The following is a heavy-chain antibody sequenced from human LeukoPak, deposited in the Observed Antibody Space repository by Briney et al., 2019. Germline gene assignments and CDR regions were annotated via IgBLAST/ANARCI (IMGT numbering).Heavy chain of an antibody. V-gene: IGHV1-46*01. Sequence: ASVKVSCKASGYTFTGYYMHWVRQAPGQGLEWMGIINPSGGSTSYAQKFQGRVTMTRDTSTSTVYMELSSLRSEDTAVYYCARAIGGTGIAVAGVLYNWFDPWGQGTLVTVSS. CDR1: GYTFTGYY. CDR2: INPSGGST. CDR3: ARAIGGTGIAVAGVLYNWFDP. D-gene: IGHD6-19*01. J-gene: IGHJ5*02.